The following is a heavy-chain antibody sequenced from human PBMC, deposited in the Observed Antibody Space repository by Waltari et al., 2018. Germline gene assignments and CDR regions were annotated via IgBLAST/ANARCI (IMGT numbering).Heavy chain of an antibody. D-gene: IGHD3-3*01. CDR2: IYYSGST. J-gene: IGHJ4*02. Sequence: QVQLQESGPGLVKPSETLSLTCTVSGGSISSYYWSWIRQPPGKGLEWIGYIYYSGSTNYNPSLESRVTISVDTSKNQFSLKLSSVTAADTAVYYCARGSSYYDFWSGLHYFDYWGQGTLVTVSS. V-gene: IGHV4-59*01. CDR1: GGSISSYY. CDR3: ARGSSYYDFWSGLHYFDY.